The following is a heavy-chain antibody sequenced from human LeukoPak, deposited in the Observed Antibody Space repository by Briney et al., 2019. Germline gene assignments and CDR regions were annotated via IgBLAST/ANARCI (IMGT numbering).Heavy chain of an antibody. CDR1: GFTFSSYG. Sequence: GGSLRLSCAASGFTFSSYGMHWVRQAPGKGLEWVAVIWYDGSNKYYADSVKGRLTISRDNSKNTLYLQMNSLRAEDTAVYYCARAASSGWYDAFDIWGQGTMVTVSS. D-gene: IGHD6-19*01. CDR3: ARAASSGWYDAFDI. J-gene: IGHJ3*02. CDR2: IWYDGSNK. V-gene: IGHV3-33*01.